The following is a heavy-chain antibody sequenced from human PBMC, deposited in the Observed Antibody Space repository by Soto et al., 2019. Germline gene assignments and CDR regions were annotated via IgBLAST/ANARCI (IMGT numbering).Heavy chain of an antibody. J-gene: IGHJ6*02. CDR3: ARDQVVAASYYYYGMDV. CDR1: GFTFSSYE. D-gene: IGHD2-15*01. Sequence: EVQLVESGGGLVQPGGSLRLSCAASGFTFSSYEMNWVRQAPGKGLEWVSYISSSGSTIYYADSVKGRFTISRDNAKNSLYLQMNSLRAEDTAVYYCARDQVVAASYYYYGMDVWGQGTTVTVSS. CDR2: ISSSGSTI. V-gene: IGHV3-48*03.